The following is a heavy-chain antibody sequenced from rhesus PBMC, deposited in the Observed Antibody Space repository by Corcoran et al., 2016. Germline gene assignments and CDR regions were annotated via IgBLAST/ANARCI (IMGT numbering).Heavy chain of an antibody. CDR2: INSGGGSP. CDR1: GFTFSSYG. CDR3: VKEGYGWEPPY. J-gene: IGHJ4*01. V-gene: IGHV3S5*01. Sequence: EVQLVETGGGLVQPGGSLKLSCAASGFTFSSYGMSWVRQAPGKGLEWVSAINSGGGSPSYADSVKGRFTISRDNSKNTLSLQMNSLRAEDTAVYYCVKEGYGWEPPYWGQGVLVTVSS. D-gene: IGHD1-44*02.